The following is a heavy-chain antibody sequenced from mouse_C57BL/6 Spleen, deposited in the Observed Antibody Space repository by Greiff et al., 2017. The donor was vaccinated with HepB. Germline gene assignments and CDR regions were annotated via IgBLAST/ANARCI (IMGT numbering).Heavy chain of an antibody. CDR1: GYAFSSYW. V-gene: IGHV1-5*01. Sequence: VQLKESGAELVKPGASVKISCKASGYAFSSYWMHWVKQRPGQGLEWIGAIYPGNSDTSYNQKFKGKAKLTAVTSASTAYMELSSLTNEDSAVYYCTRGGSYYAMDYWGQGTSVTVSS. CDR3: TRGGSYYAMDY. J-gene: IGHJ4*01. CDR2: IYPGNSDT.